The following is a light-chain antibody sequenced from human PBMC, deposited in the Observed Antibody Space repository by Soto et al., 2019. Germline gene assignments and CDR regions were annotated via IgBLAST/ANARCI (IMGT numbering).Light chain of an antibody. CDR2: DVS. V-gene: IGLV2-14*03. CDR3: SSYTTSNTRQIV. J-gene: IGLJ1*01. CDR1: NSDVGGYNY. Sequence: SALTKPASVSGSPGQSITISCTGNNSDVGGYNYVSWYQLHPGKAPKLIIYDVSNRPSGVSIRFSGSKSDNTASLTISGLQPEDESDYHCSSYTTSNTRQIVFGTGTKVTV.